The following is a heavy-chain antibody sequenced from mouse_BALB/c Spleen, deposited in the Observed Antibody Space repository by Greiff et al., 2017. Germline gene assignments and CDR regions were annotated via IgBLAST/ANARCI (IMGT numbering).Heavy chain of an antibody. J-gene: IGHJ3*01. CDR2: ISSGGST. CDR3: ARGGGGNSPEFAY. V-gene: IGHV5-6-5*01. D-gene: IGHD2-1*01. CDR1: GFTFSSYA. Sequence: DVKLVESGGGLVKPGGSLKLSCAASGFTFSSYAMSWVRQTPEKRLEWVASISSGGSTYYPDSVKGRFTISRDNARNILYLQMSSLRSEDTAMYYCARGGGGNSPEFAYWGQGTLVTVSA.